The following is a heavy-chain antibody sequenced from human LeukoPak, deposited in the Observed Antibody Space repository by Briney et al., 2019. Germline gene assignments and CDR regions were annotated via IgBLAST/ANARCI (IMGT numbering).Heavy chain of an antibody. V-gene: IGHV4-30-2*01. CDR3: ARWGGSRPLDY. J-gene: IGHJ4*02. CDR2: IYHSGSA. D-gene: IGHD2-15*01. CDR1: GGSISSGGYY. Sequence: PSQTLSLTCTVSGGSISSGGYYWSWIRQPPGKGLEWIGYIYHSGSAYYNPSLKSRVTISVDRSKNQFSLKLSSVTAAGTAVYYCARWGGSRPLDYWGQGTLVTVSS.